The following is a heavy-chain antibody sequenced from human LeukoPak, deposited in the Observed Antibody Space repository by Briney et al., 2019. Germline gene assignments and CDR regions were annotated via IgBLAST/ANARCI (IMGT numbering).Heavy chain of an antibody. V-gene: IGHV4-34*01. CDR2: INHSGST. D-gene: IGHD6-19*01. CDR3: ASAQWLVNTYSDY. CDR1: GGSFSGCY. J-gene: IGHJ4*02. Sequence: PSETLSLTCAVYGGSFSGCYWSWIRQPPGKGLEWIGEINHSGSTNYNPSLKSRVTISVDTSKNQFSLKLSSVTAADTAVYYCASAQWLVNTYSDYWGQGTLVTVSS.